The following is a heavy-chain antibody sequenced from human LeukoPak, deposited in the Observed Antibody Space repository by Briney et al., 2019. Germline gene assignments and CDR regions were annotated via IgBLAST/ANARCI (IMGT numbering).Heavy chain of an antibody. CDR2: IYSGGST. J-gene: IGHJ6*02. CDR1: GFTVSSNY. D-gene: IGHD4-17*01. V-gene: IGHV3-66*02. CDR3: ARDPPLDYGDYYYYYGMDV. Sequence: GGSLRLSCAAPGFTVSSNYMSWVRQAPGKGLEWVSVIYSGGSTYYADSVKGRFTISRDNSKNTLYLQMNSLRAEDTAVYYCARDPPLDYGDYYYYYGMDVGGQGTTVTVSS.